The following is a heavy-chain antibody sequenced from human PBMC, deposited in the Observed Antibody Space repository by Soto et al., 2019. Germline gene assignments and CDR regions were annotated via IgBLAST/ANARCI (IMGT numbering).Heavy chain of an antibody. CDR2: INPNSGGT. V-gene: IGHV1-2*02. CDR1: GYTFTGYY. J-gene: IGHJ4*02. CDR3: ARGRTGTTSYFDY. D-gene: IGHD1-1*01. Sequence: SVKVSCRASGYTFTGYYLHWVRQAPGQGLEWMGWINPNSGGTNYSQKFQGRVTMTRDTSISTAYMELSRLRSDDTAVYYCARGRTGTTSYFDYWGQGNLVSVSS.